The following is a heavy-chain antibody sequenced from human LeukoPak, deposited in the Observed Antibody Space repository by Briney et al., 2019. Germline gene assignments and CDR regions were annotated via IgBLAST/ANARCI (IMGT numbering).Heavy chain of an antibody. V-gene: IGHV3-7*03. CDR1: GFTFSSYW. CDR3: ARVVGNYGSGSYHYDMDV. D-gene: IGHD3-10*01. Sequence: GGSLRLSCAASGFTFSSYWMSWVRQAPGKGLEWVANIKQDGSEKYYVDFVKGRFTISRDNAKNSLYLQMNSLRAEDTAVYYCARVVGNYGSGSYHYDMDVWGQGTTVTVSS. J-gene: IGHJ6*02. CDR2: IKQDGSEK.